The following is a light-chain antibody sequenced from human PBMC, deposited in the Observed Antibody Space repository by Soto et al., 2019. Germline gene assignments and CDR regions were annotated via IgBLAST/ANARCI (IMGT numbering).Light chain of an antibody. CDR2: QDN. J-gene: IGLJ2*01. V-gene: IGLV3-1*01. CDR1: KLGDKY. CDR3: QAWDSSTAV. Sequence: SYELTQPPSVSVSPGQTASITCSGDKLGDKYACWYQKKPGQSPVLIIYQDNKRPSGIPERFSGSNSGNTATLTISGTQAMDEADYYCQAWDSSTAVFGGGTKLTVL.